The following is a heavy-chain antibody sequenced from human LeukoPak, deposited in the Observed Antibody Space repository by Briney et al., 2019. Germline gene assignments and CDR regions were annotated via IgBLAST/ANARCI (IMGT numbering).Heavy chain of an antibody. D-gene: IGHD2-8*02. CDR2: INKDGSEK. CDR3: ARELVVGPAEYFQN. Sequence: GGSLILSCAASGFTFSTYWMSWVRQTPGKGLEWVANINKDGSEKYYMDSVRGRFTISRDNAKNSLSLQMNSLRVEDAAVYYCARELVVGPAEYFQNWGQGTLVTVSS. CDR1: GFTFSTYW. V-gene: IGHV3-7*01. J-gene: IGHJ1*01.